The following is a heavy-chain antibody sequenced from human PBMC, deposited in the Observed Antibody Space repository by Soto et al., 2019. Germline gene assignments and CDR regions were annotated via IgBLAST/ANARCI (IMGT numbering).Heavy chain of an antibody. CDR2: IYYSGST. CDR1: GGSISSSSYY. CDR3: ASRQRGGWDFDY. V-gene: IGHV4-39*01. J-gene: IGHJ4*02. Sequence: PSETLSLTCTVSGGSISSSSYYWGWIRHPPGKGLEWIGNIYYSGSTFYNPSLKSRVTISVDTSKSQFSLKLNSVTAAHTAVYYCASRQRGGWDFDYWGRGTLVTVSS. D-gene: IGHD6-19*01.